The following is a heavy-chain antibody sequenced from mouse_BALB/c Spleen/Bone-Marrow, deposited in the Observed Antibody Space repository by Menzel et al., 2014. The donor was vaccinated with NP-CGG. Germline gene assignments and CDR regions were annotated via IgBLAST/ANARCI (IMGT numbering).Heavy chain of an antibody. CDR1: GDSITSSY. Sequence: EVQLVESGPSLVKPSQTLSLTCSVTGDSITSSYWNWIRKFPGNKLEYMGYISYSGNAYYNPSLKSRISLTRDTSKNQYYLQLNAVTTEDTATYCCARGNGYHFDYWGQGTTLTVSS. V-gene: IGHV3-8*02. CDR2: ISYSGNA. J-gene: IGHJ2*01. CDR3: ARGNGYHFDY. D-gene: IGHD1-2*01.